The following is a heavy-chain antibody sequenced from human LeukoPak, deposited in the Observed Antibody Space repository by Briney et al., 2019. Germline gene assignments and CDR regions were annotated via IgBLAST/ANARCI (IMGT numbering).Heavy chain of an antibody. J-gene: IGHJ4*02. V-gene: IGHV3-53*01. CDR3: ARSNGVTTVAPFDY. CDR1: GFTVSSKY. Sequence: GGSLRLSCAASGFTVSSKYMSWVRQAPGKGLEWVSVIYSNGDTYYADSVMGRFTISRDNSKNTLYLQMNSLRAEDTAVYHCARSNGVTTVAPFDYWGQGTLVTVSS. D-gene: IGHD4-23*01. CDR2: IYSNGDT.